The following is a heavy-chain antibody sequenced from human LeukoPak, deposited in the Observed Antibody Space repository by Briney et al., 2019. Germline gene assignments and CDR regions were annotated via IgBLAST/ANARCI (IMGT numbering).Heavy chain of an antibody. CDR1: GGSISSYY. D-gene: IGHD3-22*01. CDR2: IYTSGST. J-gene: IGHJ5*02. Sequence: SETLSLTCTVSGGSISSYYRSWIRQPAGKGLEWIGRIYTSGSTNYSPSLTSRFTMSVDTSKNQFSLKLSSVTAADTAVYYCARGWYYYDSSGYSNWFDPWGQGTLVTVSS. CDR3: ARGWYYYDSSGYSNWFDP. V-gene: IGHV4-4*07.